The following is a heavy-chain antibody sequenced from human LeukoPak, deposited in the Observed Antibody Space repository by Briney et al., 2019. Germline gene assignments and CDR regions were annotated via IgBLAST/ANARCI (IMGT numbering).Heavy chain of an antibody. Sequence: GGSLRLSCAASGFIFSGYGMHWVRQAPGKGLEWVAVISYDGSKKYYADSVKGRFTISRDNSKNSLYLQMNSLRTEDTAVFYCARGAYYYEDWGQGTLVTVSS. D-gene: IGHD3-22*01. CDR2: ISYDGSKK. J-gene: IGHJ4*02. CDR3: ARGAYYYED. CDR1: GFIFSGYG. V-gene: IGHV3-30-3*01.